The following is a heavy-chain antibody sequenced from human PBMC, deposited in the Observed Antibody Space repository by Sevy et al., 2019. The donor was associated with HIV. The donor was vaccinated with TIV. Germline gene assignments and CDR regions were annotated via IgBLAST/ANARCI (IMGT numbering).Heavy chain of an antibody. J-gene: IGHJ4*02. CDR3: VIGPGDKAFDY. Sequence: GGSLRLSCAASRFTFTKAWMSWVRQAPGKGLEWIGRIKSKGDGGTPDYAEPVKGRFAISRDDSENKVYLQMNSLKVEDTGVYNCVIGPGDKAFDYWDQGTLVTVSS. CDR2: IKSKGDGGTP. V-gene: IGHV3-15*01. CDR1: RFTFTKAW.